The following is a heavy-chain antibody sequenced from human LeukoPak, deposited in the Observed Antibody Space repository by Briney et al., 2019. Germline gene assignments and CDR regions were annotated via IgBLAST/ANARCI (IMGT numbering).Heavy chain of an antibody. CDR1: GGSFSGYY. D-gene: IGHD1-26*01. Sequence: PSETLSLTCAVYGGSFSGYYWSWIRQPPGKGLEWIGSIYYSGSTYYNPSLKSRVTISVDTSKNQFSLKLSSVTAADTAVYYCARLSAGSHPDYWGQGTLVTVSS. CDR2: IYYSGST. CDR3: ARLSAGSHPDY. V-gene: IGHV4-34*01. J-gene: IGHJ4*02.